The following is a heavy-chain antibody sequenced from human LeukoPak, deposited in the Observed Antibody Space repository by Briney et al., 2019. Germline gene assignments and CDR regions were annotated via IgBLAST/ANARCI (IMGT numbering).Heavy chain of an antibody. J-gene: IGHJ4*02. CDR1: GGTFSSYA. CDR2: IIPIFGTA. D-gene: IGHD3-16*01. V-gene: IGHV1-69*05. Sequence: ASVKVSCKASGGTFSSYAISWVRQAPGQGLEWMGRIIPIFGTANYAQKFQGRVTITTDESTSTAYMELSSLRSEDTAVYYCARAQGRYDYVWGSYRYWGQGTLVTVS. CDR3: ARAQGRYDYVWGSYRY.